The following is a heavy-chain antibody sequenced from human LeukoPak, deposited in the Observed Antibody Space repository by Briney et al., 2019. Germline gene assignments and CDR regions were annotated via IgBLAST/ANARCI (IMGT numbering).Heavy chain of an antibody. J-gene: IGHJ4*02. V-gene: IGHV4-39*07. Sequence: SETLSLTCTVSGGSISSGGYYWSWIRQPPGKGLEWIGSIYYSGSTYYNPSLKSRVTISVDTSKNQFSLKLSSVTAADTAVYYCARVGGSGSYTDYWGQGTLVTVSS. CDR1: GGSISSGGYY. D-gene: IGHD3-10*01. CDR3: ARVGGSGSYTDY. CDR2: IYYSGST.